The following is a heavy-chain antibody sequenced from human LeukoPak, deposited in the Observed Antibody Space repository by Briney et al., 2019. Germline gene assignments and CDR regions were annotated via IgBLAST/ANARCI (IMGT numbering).Heavy chain of an antibody. Sequence: SENLSLTCAVYGGSFSGYYWSWIRQPPGKGLEWIGEINHSGSTNYNPSLKSRVTISVDTSKNQFSLKLSSVTAADTAVYYCARELAVDYFDYWGQGTLVTVSS. J-gene: IGHJ4*02. CDR1: GGSFSGYY. V-gene: IGHV4-34*01. CDR3: ARELAVDYFDY. CDR2: INHSGST.